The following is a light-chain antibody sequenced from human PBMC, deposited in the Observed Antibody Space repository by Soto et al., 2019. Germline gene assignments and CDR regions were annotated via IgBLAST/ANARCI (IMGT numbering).Light chain of an antibody. CDR1: QSVSNNY. CDR2: GAS. V-gene: IGKV3-20*01. Sequence: EIVLTQSPGPLSLSPGERATLSCRASQSVSNNYLAWYQQKPGQAPRLLIYGASNGATGIPDRFSGSGSGTDFTLTISRLEPEDFAVYYCQQYGSSGTLGQGTKVDIK. CDR3: QQYGSSGT. J-gene: IGKJ1*01.